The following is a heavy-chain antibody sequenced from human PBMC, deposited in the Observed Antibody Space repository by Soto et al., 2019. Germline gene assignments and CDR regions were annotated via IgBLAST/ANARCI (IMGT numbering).Heavy chain of an antibody. CDR1: GFTFSSYA. Sequence: GGSLRLSCAASGFTFSSYAMSWVRQAPGKGLEWVSAISGSGGSTYYADSVKGRFTISRDNSKNTLYLQMNSLRAEDTAVYYCAKSTEVTFGGVIVFDPWGQGTLVTVSS. CDR3: AKSTEVTFGGVIVFDP. D-gene: IGHD3-16*02. V-gene: IGHV3-23*01. CDR2: ISGSGGST. J-gene: IGHJ5*02.